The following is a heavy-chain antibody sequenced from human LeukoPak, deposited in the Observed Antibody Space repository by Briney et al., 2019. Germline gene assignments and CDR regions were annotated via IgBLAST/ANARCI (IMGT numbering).Heavy chain of an antibody. CDR1: GFTFSSYG. Sequence: PGGSLRLSCAASGFTFSSYGMHWVRQAPGKGLEWVAFIRYDGSNKYYADSVKGRFTISRDNSKNTLYLQMNSLRAEDTAVYYCAKDRGSSWYDFDYWGQGTLVTVSS. D-gene: IGHD6-13*01. V-gene: IGHV3-30*02. CDR3: AKDRGSSWYDFDY. J-gene: IGHJ4*02. CDR2: IRYDGSNK.